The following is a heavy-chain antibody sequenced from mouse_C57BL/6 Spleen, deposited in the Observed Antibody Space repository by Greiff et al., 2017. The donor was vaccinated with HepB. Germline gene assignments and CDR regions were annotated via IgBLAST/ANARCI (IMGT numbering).Heavy chain of an antibody. D-gene: IGHD2-2*01. Sequence: EVQLVESGGGLVKPGGSLKLSCAASGFTFSDYGMHWVRQAPEKGLEWVAYISSGSSTIYYADTVKGRFTISRDNAKNTLFLQMTSLRSEDTAMYYCAREIYGYAWFAYWGQGTLVTVSA. V-gene: IGHV5-17*01. CDR3: AREIYGYAWFAY. CDR2: ISSGSSTI. J-gene: IGHJ3*01. CDR1: GFTFSDYG.